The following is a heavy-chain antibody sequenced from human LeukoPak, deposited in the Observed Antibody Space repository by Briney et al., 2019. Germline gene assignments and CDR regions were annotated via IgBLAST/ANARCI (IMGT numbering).Heavy chain of an antibody. J-gene: IGHJ4*02. CDR1: GFTISSYW. D-gene: IGHD6-13*01. CDR2: INNDGRTT. V-gene: IGHV3-74*01. CDR3: VRVSDPTTVGSSTYSSSWYLRD. Sequence: GGSLRLSCAASGFTISSYWMHWVRQAPGKGLVWVSRINNDGRTTSYADSVKGRFTISRDNAKNTLYLQMNSLRAEDTAVYYCVRVSDPTTVGSSTYSSSWYLRDWGQGTLVTVSS.